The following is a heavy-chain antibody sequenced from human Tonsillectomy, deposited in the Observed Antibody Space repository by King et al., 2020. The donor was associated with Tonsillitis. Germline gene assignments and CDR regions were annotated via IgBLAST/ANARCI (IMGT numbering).Heavy chain of an antibody. D-gene: IGHD2-15*01. J-gene: IGHJ4*02. CDR1: GFTFSSYA. CDR3: ARDRAGRLDY. Sequence: HVQLVESGGGVVQPGRSLRLSCAASGFTFSSYAMHWVRQAPGKGLEWVAVISYDGSNKYYADSVKGRFTISRDNSKNTLYLQMNSLRAEDTAVYYCARDRAGRLDYWGQGTLVTVSS. CDR2: ISYDGSNK. V-gene: IGHV3-30*04.